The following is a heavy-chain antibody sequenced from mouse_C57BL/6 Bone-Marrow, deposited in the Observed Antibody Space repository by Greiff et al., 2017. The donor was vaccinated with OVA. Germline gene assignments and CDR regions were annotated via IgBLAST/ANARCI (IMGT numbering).Heavy chain of an antibody. J-gene: IGHJ3*01. CDR3: AREGDIYYDYGWFAY. D-gene: IGHD2-4*01. Sequence: EVQLQQSGPGLVKPSQSLSLTCSVTGYSITSGYYWNWIRQFPGNKLEWMGYISYDGSNNYNPSLKNRISITRDTSKNQFFLKLNSVTTEDTATYYCAREGDIYYDYGWFAYWGQGTLVTVSA. CDR2: ISYDGSN. V-gene: IGHV3-6*01. CDR1: GYSITSGYY.